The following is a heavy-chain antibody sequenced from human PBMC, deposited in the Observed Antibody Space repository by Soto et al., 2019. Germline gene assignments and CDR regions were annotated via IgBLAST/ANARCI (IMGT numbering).Heavy chain of an antibody. CDR2: INGDGSGT. CDR3: ARGIFGSGTANDY. CDR1: GFTFSGSW. D-gene: IGHD3-10*01. J-gene: IGHJ4*02. V-gene: IGHV3-74*01. Sequence: EVQLVESGGGLVQPGGSLRLSCAASGFTFSGSWMHWVRQAPGKGLVWVSRINGDGSGTSYADSVKGRFTISRDDAKNTLFLQMTGLRPEDTAVYYCARGIFGSGTANDYWGQGNLVTVSS.